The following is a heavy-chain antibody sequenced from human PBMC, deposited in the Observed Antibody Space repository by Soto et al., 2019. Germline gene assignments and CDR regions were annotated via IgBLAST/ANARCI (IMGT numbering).Heavy chain of an antibody. V-gene: IGHV3-30*18. CDR1: GFTFSSYG. CDR3: AKDSYYESSGYYVPHLDY. J-gene: IGHJ4*02. CDR2: ISYDGSNK. Sequence: GGSLRLSCAASGFTFSSYGMHWVRQAPGKGLEWVAVISYDGSNKYYADSVKGRFTISRDNSKNTLYLQMNSLRAEDTAVYYCAKDSYYESSGYYVPHLDYWGQGTLVTVSS. D-gene: IGHD3-22*01.